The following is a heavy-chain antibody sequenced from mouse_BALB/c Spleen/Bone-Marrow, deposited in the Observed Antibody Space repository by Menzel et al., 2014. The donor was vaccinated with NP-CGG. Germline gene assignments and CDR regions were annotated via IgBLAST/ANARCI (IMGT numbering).Heavy chain of an antibody. CDR2: ISSGSFTI. CDR1: GFTFSSFG. J-gene: IGHJ4*01. CDR3: ARGYYDYDGGYYYAMDY. V-gene: IGHV5-17*02. Sequence: EVKLEEPGGGLVQPGGSRKLSCAASGFTFSSFGMHWVRQAPEKGLDWVAYISSGSFTIYYADTMKGRFTISRDNPKNTLFLQMTSLRSEDTAMYYCARGYYDYDGGYYYAMDYWGQGTSVTISS. D-gene: IGHD2-4*01.